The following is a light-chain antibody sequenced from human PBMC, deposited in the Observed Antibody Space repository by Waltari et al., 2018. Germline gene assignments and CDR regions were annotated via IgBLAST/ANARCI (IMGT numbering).Light chain of an antibody. Sequence: EIVMTQSPDTLSVSPGDRATLSCRASQNVNRNLAWYQKKRGQAPKLRISGASARAAGIPPRFSGGGYGTEFTLTISSLQSEDFAVYYCQHYNNWPRTFGQGTKVEIK. CDR3: QHYNNWPRT. V-gene: IGKV3-15*01. CDR2: GAS. CDR1: QNVNRN. J-gene: IGKJ1*01.